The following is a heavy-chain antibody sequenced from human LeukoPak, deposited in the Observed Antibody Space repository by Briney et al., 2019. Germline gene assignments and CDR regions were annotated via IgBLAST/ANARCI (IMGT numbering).Heavy chain of an antibody. D-gene: IGHD2-15*01. CDR1: GGTFSNYA. CDR2: IIPIFGTT. J-gene: IGHJ4*02. Sequence: SVKVSCKASGGTFSNYAISWVRQARGQGPEWMGGIIPIFGTTSYAQKFQGRVTITADESTSTAYMELSSLRSEDTAVYYCARESSRGGGSWGIDYWGQGTLVTVSS. V-gene: IGHV1-69*13. CDR3: ARESSRGGGSWGIDY.